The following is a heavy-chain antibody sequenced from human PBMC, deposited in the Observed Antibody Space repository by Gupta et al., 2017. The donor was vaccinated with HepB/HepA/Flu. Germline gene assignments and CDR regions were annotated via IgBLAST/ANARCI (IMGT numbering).Heavy chain of an antibody. CDR1: AFPFSTFA. CDR3: AREGVGYYDSSGYYEGFDV. Sequence: QLLESGGGLVQPGGSLRFSCTASAFPFSTFALSWVRQAPGKGLEWVSAISDSGTRTFYSDSVKGRFTISRDKSKNMVYLQMNSLRADDTAVYYCAREGVGYYDSSGYYEGFDVWGQGTLVTVSS. D-gene: IGHD3-22*01. V-gene: IGHV3-23*01. J-gene: IGHJ3*01. CDR2: ISDSGTRT.